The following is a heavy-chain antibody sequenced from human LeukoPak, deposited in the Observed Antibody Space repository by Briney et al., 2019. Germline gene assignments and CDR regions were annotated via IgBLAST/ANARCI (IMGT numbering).Heavy chain of an antibody. Sequence: GASVKVSCKASGYTFTGYYIHWVRQAPGQGLEWMGWISAYNGNTNYAQKLQGRVTMTTDTSTSTAYMELRSLRSDDTAVYYCARDVNTLQGVWFDPWGQGTLVTVSS. CDR3: ARDVNTLQGVWFDP. D-gene: IGHD2-15*01. CDR1: GYTFTGYY. J-gene: IGHJ5*02. CDR2: ISAYNGNT. V-gene: IGHV1-18*04.